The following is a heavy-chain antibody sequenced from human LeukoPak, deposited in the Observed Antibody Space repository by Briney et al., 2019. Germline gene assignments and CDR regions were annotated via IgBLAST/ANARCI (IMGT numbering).Heavy chain of an antibody. D-gene: IGHD2-21*02. V-gene: IGHV3-33*01. Sequence: GGSLRLSCAASGFTFHTFAMHWVRQAPGKGLEWVAVIWADGNNKYYGDSVKGRFTISRDNSKNTLYLQMNSLRAEDTAVYYCARDAGVTACDYWGQGTLVTVSS. J-gene: IGHJ4*02. CDR1: GFTFHTFA. CDR3: ARDAGVTACDY. CDR2: IWADGNNK.